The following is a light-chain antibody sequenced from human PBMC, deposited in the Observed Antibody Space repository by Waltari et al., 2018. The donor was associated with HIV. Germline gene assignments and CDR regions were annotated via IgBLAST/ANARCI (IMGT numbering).Light chain of an antibody. Sequence: QSALTQPASVSGSPGQSITISCTGTSSDVGSYNLVSWYQQHHGKAPKLMIYEGGKRPSGVTNRFSGSKSCNTASLTISCLQAGDEADYYCCSYAGSSTSWVFGGGTKLTVL. CDR2: EGG. J-gene: IGLJ3*02. CDR1: SSDVGSYNL. CDR3: CSYAGSSTSWV. V-gene: IGLV2-23*01.